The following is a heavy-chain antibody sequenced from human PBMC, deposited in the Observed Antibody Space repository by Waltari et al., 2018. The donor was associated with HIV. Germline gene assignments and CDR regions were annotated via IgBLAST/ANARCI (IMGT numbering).Heavy chain of an antibody. CDR3: ARAYSGTYRIGDY. J-gene: IGHJ4*02. Sequence: EVQLVETGGALVQPGVSLRVPCLASGFTFSKYWMTWVRPAPGKGLEWVANIKQDGNEKNYLDSVKGRFTISRDNAKNSLYLQMNNLRDEDSATYYCARAYSGTYRIGDYWGQGTLVTVSS. CDR2: IKQDGNEK. CDR1: GFTFSKYW. V-gene: IGHV3-7*01. D-gene: IGHD1-26*01.